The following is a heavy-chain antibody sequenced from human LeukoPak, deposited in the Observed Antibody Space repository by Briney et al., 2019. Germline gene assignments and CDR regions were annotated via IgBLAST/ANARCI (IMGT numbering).Heavy chain of an antibody. V-gene: IGHV7-4-1*02. CDR3: AREGDYVHWYFDL. Sequence: GASVKVSCKASGYTFTSYPMNWVRQAPGQGLEWMGWINTDTGNPTYAQGFTGRFVFSLDTSVSTAYLQISSLKAEDTAVYYCAREGDYVHWYFDLWGRGTLVTVSS. J-gene: IGHJ2*01. CDR1: GYTFTSYP. D-gene: IGHD4-17*01. CDR2: INTDTGNP.